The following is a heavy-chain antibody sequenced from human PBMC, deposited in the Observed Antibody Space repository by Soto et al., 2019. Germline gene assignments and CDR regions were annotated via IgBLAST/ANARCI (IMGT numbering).Heavy chain of an antibody. J-gene: IGHJ6*02. CDR1: GDSISSGGSS. CDR2: SYHSGIT. D-gene: IGHD4-4*01. V-gene: IGHV4-30-2*01. CDR3: ASRATVPYYYYDYGMDV. Sequence: QLQLQESGSGLVKPSQTLSLTCTVSGDSISSGGSSWSWIRQPPGKGLEWIGYSYHSGITYYNPYLKIRVTITVDRYHNQFSLKLSSVTAADTAVYYCASRATVPYYYYDYGMDVWGQGPTVTVSS.